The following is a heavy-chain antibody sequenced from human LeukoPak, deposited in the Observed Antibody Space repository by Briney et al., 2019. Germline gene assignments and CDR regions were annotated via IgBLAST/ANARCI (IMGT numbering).Heavy chain of an antibody. Sequence: ASVRVSCTTSGYTFTNFGINWVRQAPGQGLEWMGWISVNNDNPNYGQKFQGRFTVTTDSSTSTAYMELSSLRSEDTAVYYFARVERFTQPPDYCGEGTLVTVSS. CDR3: ARVERFTQPPDY. CDR2: ISVNNDNP. D-gene: IGHD2-2*01. J-gene: IGHJ4*02. CDR1: GYTFTNFG. V-gene: IGHV1-18*01.